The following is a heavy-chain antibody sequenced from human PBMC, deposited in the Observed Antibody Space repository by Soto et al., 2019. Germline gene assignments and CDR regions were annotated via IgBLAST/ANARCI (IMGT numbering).Heavy chain of an antibody. CDR2: ISYSGST. CDR1: GGSISSGNYY. V-gene: IGHV4-30-4*01. J-gene: IGHJ4*02. CDR3: ATMGTSATGLYSFDY. D-gene: IGHD1-7*01. Sequence: QVQLQESGPGLVKPSQTLSLTCTVSGGSISSGNYYWSWIRQPPGKGLEWIGFISYSGSTYYNAPLETRVTISVATSKHPCSLNLNSVTAADTAVYYCATMGTSATGLYSFDYWGQGTLVTVSS.